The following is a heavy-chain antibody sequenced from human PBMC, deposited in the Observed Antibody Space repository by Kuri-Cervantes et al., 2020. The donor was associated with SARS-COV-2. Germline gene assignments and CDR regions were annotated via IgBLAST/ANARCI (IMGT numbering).Heavy chain of an antibody. D-gene: IGHD3-3*01. CDR3: GGSLEWLLYGALVDY. CDR1: GFTFSSYS. J-gene: IGHJ4*02. Sequence: GESLKISCAASGFTFSSYSMNWVRQAPGKGLEWVAVISYDGSNKYYADSVKGRFTISRDNSKNTLYLQMNSLRAEDTAVYYCGGSLEWLLYGALVDYWGQGTLVTVSS. CDR2: ISYDGSNK. V-gene: IGHV3-30*03.